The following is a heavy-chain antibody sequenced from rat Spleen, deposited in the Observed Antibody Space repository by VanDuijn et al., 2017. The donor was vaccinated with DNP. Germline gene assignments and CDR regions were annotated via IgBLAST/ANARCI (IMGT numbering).Heavy chain of an antibody. J-gene: IGHJ4*01. CDR2: ISYGGST. V-gene: IGHV3-1*01. CDR3: AREQLYYYAMDV. D-gene: IGHD1-2*01. Sequence: EVQLQESGSGLVKPSQSLSLTCSVTGYSITSNFWGWIRKFPGNKVEWIGHISYGGSTSYNPSLKSRISITRDKSKNQFFLQLNSVTTEDTGTYYCAREQLYYYAMDVWGQGASVTVSS. CDR1: GYSITSNF.